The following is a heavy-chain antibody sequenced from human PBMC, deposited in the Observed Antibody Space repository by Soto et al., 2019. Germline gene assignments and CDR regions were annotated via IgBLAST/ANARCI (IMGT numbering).Heavy chain of an antibody. CDR1: GFTFSSYA. CDR2: ISYDGSNK. V-gene: IGHV3-30-3*01. Sequence: QVQLVESGGGVVQPGRSLRLSCAASGFTFSSYAMHWVRQAPGKGLEWVAVISYDGSNKYYADSVKGRFTISRDNSKNTLYLQMNSLRAEDTAVYYCARALYYYDSSGYYAPRDYYYDYGMDVWGQGTTVTVSS. D-gene: IGHD3-22*01. J-gene: IGHJ6*02. CDR3: ARALYYYDSSGYYAPRDYYYDYGMDV.